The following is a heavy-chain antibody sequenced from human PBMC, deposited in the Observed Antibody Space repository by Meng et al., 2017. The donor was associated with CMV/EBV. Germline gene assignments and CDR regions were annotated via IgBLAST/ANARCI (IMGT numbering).Heavy chain of an antibody. V-gene: IGHV3-48*04. D-gene: IGHD2-2*01. Sequence: GESLKISFAASGFTFSSYSMNWVRQAPGKGLEWVSYISSSSSTIYYADSVKGRFTISRDNAKNSLYLQMNSLRAEDTAVYCCAREDIVVVPAASYYGMDVWGQGTTVTVSS. J-gene: IGHJ6*02. CDR3: AREDIVVVPAASYYGMDV. CDR1: GFTFSSYS. CDR2: ISSSSSTI.